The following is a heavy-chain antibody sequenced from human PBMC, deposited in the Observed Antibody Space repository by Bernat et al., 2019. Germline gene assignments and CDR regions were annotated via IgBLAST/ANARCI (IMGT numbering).Heavy chain of an antibody. CDR3: AKDQRSNDAFDI. V-gene: IGHV3-30*18. D-gene: IGHD4-11*01. Sequence: QVQLVESGGGVVQPGRSLRLSCAASGFTCSSYGMHWVRQAPGKGLEWVVVISYDGSNKYYADSVKGRFTISRDNSKNTLYLQMNSLRAEDTAVYYCAKDQRSNDAFDIWGQGTMVTVSS. CDR2: ISYDGSNK. CDR1: GFTCSSYG. J-gene: IGHJ3*02.